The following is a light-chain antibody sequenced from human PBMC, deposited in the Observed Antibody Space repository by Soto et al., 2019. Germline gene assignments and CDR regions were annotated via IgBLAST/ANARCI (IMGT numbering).Light chain of an antibody. Sequence: QSALTQPASVSGSPGQSITISCTGTRSDIGAYNFVSWYQQHPGEVPKLILYDVNVRPSGVSNRFSGSKSGNTASLTISGLQAKDEADYYCTSWTTSTTMIFGGGTKLTVL. CDR3: TSWTTSTTMI. V-gene: IGLV2-14*03. CDR1: RSDIGAYNF. J-gene: IGLJ2*01. CDR2: DVN.